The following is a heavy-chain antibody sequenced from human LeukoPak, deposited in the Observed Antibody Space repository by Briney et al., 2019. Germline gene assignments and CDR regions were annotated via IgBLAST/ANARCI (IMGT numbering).Heavy chain of an antibody. CDR1: GYTFTSYA. J-gene: IGHJ6*02. CDR2: INAGNGNT. D-gene: IGHD2-15*01. Sequence: ASVKVSCKASGYTFTSYAMHWVRQAPGQRLEWMGWINAGNGNTKYSQKFQGRVTITRDTSASTAYMELSSLRSEDTAVYYCARDSSLGDCSGGSCYGASYYYYGMDVWGQGTTVTVSS. V-gene: IGHV1-3*01. CDR3: ARDSSLGDCSGGSCYGASYYYYGMDV.